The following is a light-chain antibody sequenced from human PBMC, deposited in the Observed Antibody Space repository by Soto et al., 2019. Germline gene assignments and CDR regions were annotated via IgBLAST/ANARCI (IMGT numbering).Light chain of an antibody. CDR1: SSNIGAGYD. CDR3: QSYDSSPSGYV. J-gene: IGLJ1*01. V-gene: IGLV1-40*01. CDR2: ANI. Sequence: QSVLTQPPSVSGAPGQRVTISCTGSSSNIGAGYDVHWYQQLPGTAPKLLIYANINRPAGVPDRFSGSKSGASASLAITGLQAEDEADYHCQSYDSSPSGYVFGTGTKVTVL.